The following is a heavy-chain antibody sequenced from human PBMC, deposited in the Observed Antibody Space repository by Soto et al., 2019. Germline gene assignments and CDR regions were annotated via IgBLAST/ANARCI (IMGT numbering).Heavy chain of an antibody. Sequence: SLRLSCAASGFSFDDFAMHWVRQAPGKCLEWVSGVDWNSDSTAYADSVKGRFTISRDNARNSLYLQMNSLRAEDTALYYCVKGRGSYEVKFGMDVWGQGTTVAVSS. V-gene: IGHV3-9*01. CDR3: VKGRGSYEVKFGMDV. J-gene: IGHJ6*02. CDR2: VDWNSDST. D-gene: IGHD6-25*01. CDR1: GFSFDDFA.